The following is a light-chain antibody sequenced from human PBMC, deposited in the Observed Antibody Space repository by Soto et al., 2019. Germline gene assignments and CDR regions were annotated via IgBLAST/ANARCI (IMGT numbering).Light chain of an antibody. V-gene: IGKV1-39*01. CDR2: AAS. CDR1: QSISNY. Sequence: DIQMTQSPSSLSASVGERVTITCRASQSISNYLNWYQQKPGKAPKLLIYAASSLQSGVPSRFSGSGSGTDFTLTISSLQPEDFATYYCQQSYSTLYTFGQGAKLEIK. CDR3: QQSYSTLYT. J-gene: IGKJ2*01.